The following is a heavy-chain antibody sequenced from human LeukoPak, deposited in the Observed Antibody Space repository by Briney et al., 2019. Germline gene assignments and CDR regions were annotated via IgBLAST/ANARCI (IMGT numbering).Heavy chain of an antibody. D-gene: IGHD6-13*01. J-gene: IGHJ4*02. CDR3: AKDRVPSSSWYYFDY. CDR2: IYYTGST. V-gene: IGHV4-59*12. Sequence: PSETLSLTCTVSGGSISSYYWSWIRQPPGKGLEWIGYIYYTGSTNYNPSLKSRVTMSVDTSKNQFSLRLSSVTAADTAVYYCAKDRVPSSSWYYFDYWGQGTLVTVSS. CDR1: GGSISSYY.